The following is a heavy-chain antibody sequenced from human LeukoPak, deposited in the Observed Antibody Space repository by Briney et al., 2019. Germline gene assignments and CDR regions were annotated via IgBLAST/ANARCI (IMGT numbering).Heavy chain of an antibody. J-gene: IGHJ6*03. CDR1: GFTFSSYG. D-gene: IGHD6-6*01. Sequence: QPGRSLRLSCAASGFTFSSYGMHWVRQAPGKGLEWVAVIWYDGSNKYYADSVKGRFTISRDNSKNTLYLQMNSLRAEDTAVYYCAKDLYSSSHHYYYYMDVWGKGTTVTVSS. CDR3: AKDLYSSSHHYYYYMDV. V-gene: IGHV3-33*06. CDR2: IWYDGSNK.